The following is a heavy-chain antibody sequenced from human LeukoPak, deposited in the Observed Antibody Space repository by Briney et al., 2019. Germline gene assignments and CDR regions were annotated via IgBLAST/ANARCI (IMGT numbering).Heavy chain of an antibody. CDR3: ARGPNYGGNSKDFDY. J-gene: IGHJ4*02. V-gene: IGHV4-34*01. CDR2: INHSGST. CDR1: GFTFSSYS. Sequence: GSLRLSCAASGFTFSSYSMNWVRQPPGKGLEWIGEINHSGSTNYNPSLKSRVTISVDTSKNQFSLKLSSVTAADTAVYYCARGPNYGGNSKDFDYWGQGTLVTVSS. D-gene: IGHD4-23*01.